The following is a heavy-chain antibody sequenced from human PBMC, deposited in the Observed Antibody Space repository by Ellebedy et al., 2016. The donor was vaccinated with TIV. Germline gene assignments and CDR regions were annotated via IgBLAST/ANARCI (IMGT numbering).Heavy chain of an antibody. CDR1: GFTFSSYG. Sequence: GGSLRLXXAASGFTFSSYGMHWVRQAPGKGLEWVAVIWYDGSNKYYADSVKGRFTISRDNSKNTLYLQMNSLRAEDTAVYYCARDFWSGNKPYYYYMDVWGKGTTVTVSS. J-gene: IGHJ6*03. CDR2: IWYDGSNK. V-gene: IGHV3-33*01. D-gene: IGHD3-3*01. CDR3: ARDFWSGNKPYYYYMDV.